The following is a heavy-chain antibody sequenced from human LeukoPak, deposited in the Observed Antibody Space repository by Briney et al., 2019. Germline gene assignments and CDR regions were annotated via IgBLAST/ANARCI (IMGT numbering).Heavy chain of an antibody. CDR2: IYYSGST. Sequence: SETLSLTCTASAVSISGSYWTWIRQSPGKGVEWMGYIYYSGSTNYSPRLKSRVTISVDTSKKQFSLKLRSVTAADTALYYCARAKVTYYYDGSGYYYFDDWGQGTLVTVSS. CDR1: AVSISGSY. J-gene: IGHJ4*02. D-gene: IGHD3-22*01. V-gene: IGHV4-59*01. CDR3: ARAKVTYYYDGSGYYYFDD.